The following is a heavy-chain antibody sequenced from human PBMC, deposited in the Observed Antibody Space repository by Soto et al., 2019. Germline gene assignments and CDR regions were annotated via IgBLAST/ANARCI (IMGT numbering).Heavy chain of an antibody. J-gene: IGHJ3*02. Sequence: ASVKVSCKVSGDTLTELAMHWVRQAPGKGLEWMGGFDPEDGETIYAQKLQGRVTMTTDTSTSTAYMELRSLRSDDTAVYYCARDRMAPDAFDIWGQGTMVTVSS. V-gene: IGHV1-24*01. CDR3: ARDRMAPDAFDI. CDR1: GDTLTELA. CDR2: FDPEDGET.